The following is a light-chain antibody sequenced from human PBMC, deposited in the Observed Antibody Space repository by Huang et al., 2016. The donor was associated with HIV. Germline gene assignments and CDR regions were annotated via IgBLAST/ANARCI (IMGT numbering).Light chain of an antibody. J-gene: IGKJ2*01. CDR2: GAS. V-gene: IGKV1-6*01. CDR3: LQDFNYPLT. Sequence: AIQMTQSPSSLSASVGDRVTITCRASQAIRADLGWYQQKPGKAPKLLIYGASSLQSGVPSRFSGSGSGTNYTLTISSLQPEDFATYYCLQDFNYPLTFGQGTKLEIK. CDR1: QAIRAD.